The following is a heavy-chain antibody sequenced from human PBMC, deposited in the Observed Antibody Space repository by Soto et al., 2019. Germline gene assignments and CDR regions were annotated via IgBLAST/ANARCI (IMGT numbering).Heavy chain of an antibody. CDR1: GYTFTSYG. CDR2: ISADNGNT. Sequence: QVQLVQSGAQVKKPGASVKVSCKASGYTFTSYGITWVRQAPGQGLEWMGWISADNGNTNHAQKLQGRVTMTTDTSTSTAYMELRSLRSDDTAVYYCARKEVGATLKDFDYWGQGTLVTVSS. CDR3: ARKEVGATLKDFDY. V-gene: IGHV1-18*04. D-gene: IGHD1-26*01. J-gene: IGHJ4*02.